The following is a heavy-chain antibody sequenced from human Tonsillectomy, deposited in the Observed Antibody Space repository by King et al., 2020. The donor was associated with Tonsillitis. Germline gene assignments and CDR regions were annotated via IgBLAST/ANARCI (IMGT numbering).Heavy chain of an antibody. V-gene: IGHV4-4*07. CDR3: ARGLVGEGFTS. CDR1: GGSISGYY. J-gene: IGHJ5*02. D-gene: IGHD1-26*01. CDR2: VTAGGNT. Sequence: LQLQESGPGLVKPSETLSLTCAVSGGSISGYYYNWIRQSAGKGLEWIGRVTAGGNTYYIPSLESRLTLSIDMSKNQFSLNLTSVTAADTAVYYCARGLVGEGFTSWGQGTLVTVSP.